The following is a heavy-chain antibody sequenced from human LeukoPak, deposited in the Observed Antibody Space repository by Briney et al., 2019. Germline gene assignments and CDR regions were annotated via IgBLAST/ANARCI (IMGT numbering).Heavy chain of an antibody. CDR3: AREINTMVRGVWAPTYYYFDY. CDR1: GGSISSSSYY. V-gene: IGHV4-39*07. CDR2: IYYSGST. Sequence: SETLSLTCTVSGGSISSSSYYWGWIRQPPGKGLEWIGSIYYSGSTYYNPSLKSRVTISVDTSKNQFSLKLSSVTAADTAVYYCAREINTMVRGVWAPTYYYFDYWGQGTLVTVSS. D-gene: IGHD3-10*01. J-gene: IGHJ4*02.